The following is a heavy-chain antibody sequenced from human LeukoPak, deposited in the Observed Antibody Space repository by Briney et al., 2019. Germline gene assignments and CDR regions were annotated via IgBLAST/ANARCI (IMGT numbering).Heavy chain of an antibody. J-gene: IGHJ4*02. Sequence: GGSLRLSCAASGFTFSSYWMHWVRQAPGKGLVWVSRINSDGSSTSYADSVKGRFTISRDNAKNTLYLQMNSLRAEGTAVYYCAKDPDRYFDFDYWGQGTLVTVSS. CDR1: GFTFSSYW. V-gene: IGHV3-74*01. D-gene: IGHD3-9*01. CDR3: AKDPDRYFDFDY. CDR2: INSDGSST.